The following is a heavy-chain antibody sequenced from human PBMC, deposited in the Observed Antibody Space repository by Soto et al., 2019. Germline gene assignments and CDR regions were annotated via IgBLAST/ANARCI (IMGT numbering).Heavy chain of an antibody. V-gene: IGHV3-23*01. CDR2: ISTGGSNT. J-gene: IGHJ5*02. D-gene: IGHD6-19*01. CDR1: GFTFSNYA. CDR3: AKDLGSGWAHYNWFDP. Sequence: GGSLRLSCAASGFTFSNYAMSWVRQAPGKGLEWVSAISTGGSNTFYADSVKGRFTISRDNSKNTLYLQMNSLRAVDTAVYFCAKDLGSGWAHYNWFDPWGQGTLVTVSS.